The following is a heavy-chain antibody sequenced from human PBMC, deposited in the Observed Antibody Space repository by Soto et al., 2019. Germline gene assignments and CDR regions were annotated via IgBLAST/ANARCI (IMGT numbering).Heavy chain of an antibody. D-gene: IGHD3-9*01. V-gene: IGHV3-23*01. CDR2: ISGSGGST. CDR1: GFTFSSYA. Sequence: GGSLRLSCAASGFTFSSYAMSWVRQAPGKGLEWVSAISGSGGSTYYADSVKGRFTISRDNSKNTLYLQMNSLRAEDTAVYYCAKGDYDILTGYSTPVYWGQGTLVTVSS. CDR3: AKGDYDILTGYSTPVY. J-gene: IGHJ4*02.